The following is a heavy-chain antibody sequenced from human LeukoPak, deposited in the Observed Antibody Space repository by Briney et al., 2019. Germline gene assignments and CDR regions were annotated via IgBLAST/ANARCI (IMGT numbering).Heavy chain of an antibody. D-gene: IGHD3-22*01. Sequence: PSETLSLTCTVSGGSISSSSYYWGWIRQPPGKGLEWIGSIYYSGSTYYNPSLKSRVTISVDTSKNQFSLKLNSVTAADTAVYYCAREIGVVPHLDYWGQGTLVTVSS. CDR3: AREIGVVPHLDY. CDR2: IYYSGST. CDR1: GGSISSSSYY. J-gene: IGHJ4*02. V-gene: IGHV4-39*07.